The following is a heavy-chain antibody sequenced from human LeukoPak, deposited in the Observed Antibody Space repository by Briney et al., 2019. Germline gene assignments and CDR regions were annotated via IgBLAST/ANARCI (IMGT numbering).Heavy chain of an antibody. CDR3: ARVLGYCSGGSCYSVSAGVDY. D-gene: IGHD2-15*01. CDR2: IWYDGSNK. V-gene: IGHV3-33*01. Sequence: RRSLRLSCAASGFTFSSYGMHWVRQAPGKGLEWVAVIWYDGSNKYYADSVKGRFTISRDNSKNTLYLQMNSLRAEDTAVYYCARVLGYCSGGSCYSVSAGVDYWGQGTLVTVSS. J-gene: IGHJ4*02. CDR1: GFTFSSYG.